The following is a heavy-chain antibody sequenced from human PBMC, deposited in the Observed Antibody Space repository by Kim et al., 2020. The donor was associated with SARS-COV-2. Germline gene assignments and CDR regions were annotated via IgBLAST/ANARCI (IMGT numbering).Heavy chain of an antibody. D-gene: IGHD2-15*01. Sequence: GGSLRLSCAASGFTFSSYWMSWVRQAPGKGLEWVANIKQDGSEKYYVDSVKGRFTISRDNAKNSLYLQMNSLRAEDTAVYYCVRDLVAATLYYYYGMDVWGQGTTVTVSS. V-gene: IGHV3-7*01. CDR3: VRDLVAATLYYYYGMDV. CDR2: IKQDGSEK. J-gene: IGHJ6*02. CDR1: GFTFSSYW.